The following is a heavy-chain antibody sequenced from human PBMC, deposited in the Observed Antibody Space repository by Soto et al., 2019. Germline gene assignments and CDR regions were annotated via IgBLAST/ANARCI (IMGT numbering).Heavy chain of an antibody. CDR2: IIPIFGKA. V-gene: IGHV1-69*13. CDR3: ASGGEYYDENLPHYYFFGMHV. Sequence: SVKVSCKASGGTFSNYPITWVRRAPGQGLEWLGRIIPIFGKADYTQKFQGRVTITADEPTSTAYMEISSLRSEDTAVYYCASGGEYYDENLPHYYFFGMHVWGPGTTVTVSS. J-gene: IGHJ6*02. D-gene: IGHD3-16*01. CDR1: GGTFSNYP.